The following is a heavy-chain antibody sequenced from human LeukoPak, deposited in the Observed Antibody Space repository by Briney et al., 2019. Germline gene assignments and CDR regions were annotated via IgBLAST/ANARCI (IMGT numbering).Heavy chain of an antibody. CDR3: AKDVLRGSYYDYYGMDV. CDR1: GFTLSSYA. D-gene: IGHD2-15*01. CDR2: ISNTGGST. Sequence: GGSLRLSCAASGFTLSSYAMTWVRQAPGKGLEWVSSISNTGGSTYYADSVKGRFTISRDNSRNTLYLQMNSLRAEDTAVYCCAKDVLRGSYYDYYGMDVWGQGTTVTVSS. J-gene: IGHJ6*02. V-gene: IGHV3-23*01.